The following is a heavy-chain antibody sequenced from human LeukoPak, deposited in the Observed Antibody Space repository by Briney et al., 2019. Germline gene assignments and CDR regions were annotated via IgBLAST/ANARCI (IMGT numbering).Heavy chain of an antibody. J-gene: IGHJ4*02. D-gene: IGHD1-26*01. CDR3: AKDRLGYLGATKGGFDY. V-gene: IGHV3-23*01. CDR2: ISGSGGST. Sequence: GGSLRLSCAASGFSFSSCAMSWVRQAPGKGLEWVSAISGSGGSTYYADSVKGRFTISRDNSKNTLYLQMNSLRAEDTAVYYCAKDRLGYLGATKGGFDYWGQGTLVTVSS. CDR1: GFSFSSCA.